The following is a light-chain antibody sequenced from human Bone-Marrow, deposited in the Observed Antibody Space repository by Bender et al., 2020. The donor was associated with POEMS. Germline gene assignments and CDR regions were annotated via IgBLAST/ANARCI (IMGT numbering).Light chain of an antibody. J-gene: IGLJ7*01. CDR1: NSNIGTNA. CDR2: SDN. V-gene: IGLV1-44*01. Sequence: QSVLTQPPSASGTPGQRVTISCSGSNSNIGTNAVNWYQQFPGTAPKLPLYSDNQRPSGVPDRFYAFKSVTSASLAISGIEAEDEADYYCAEREDGLGGGVVGGGNKMAV. CDR3: AEREDGLGGGV.